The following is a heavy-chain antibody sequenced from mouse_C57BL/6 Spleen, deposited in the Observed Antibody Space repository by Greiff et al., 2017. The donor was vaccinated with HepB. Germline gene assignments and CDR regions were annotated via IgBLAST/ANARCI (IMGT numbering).Heavy chain of an antibody. CDR3: ARAHGGY. CDR2: IDPSDSET. J-gene: IGHJ2*01. CDR1: GYTFTSYW. Sequence: VQLQQSGAELVRPGSSVKLSCKASGYTFTSYWMHWVKQRPIQGLEWIGNIDPSDSETHYNQKFKDKATLTVDKSSSTAYMQLSSLTSEVSAVYYCARAHGGYWGQGTTLTVSS. D-gene: IGHD1-2*01. V-gene: IGHV1-52*01.